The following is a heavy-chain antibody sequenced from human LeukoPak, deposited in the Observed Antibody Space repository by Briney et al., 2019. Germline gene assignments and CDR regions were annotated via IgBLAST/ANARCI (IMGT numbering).Heavy chain of an antibody. Sequence: GGSLRLSCAASGFSFSNFSMHWVRQAPGKGLEWVAVTSYDGTSKYYADSVKGRFTISRDNAKNTLYLQMNSLSLEDTAVYYYARESAVTLTDYGFDVWGQGTTVTVSS. V-gene: IGHV3-30-3*01. J-gene: IGHJ6*02. CDR3: ARESAVTLTDYGFDV. CDR2: TSYDGTSK. CDR1: GFSFSNFS. D-gene: IGHD3-9*01.